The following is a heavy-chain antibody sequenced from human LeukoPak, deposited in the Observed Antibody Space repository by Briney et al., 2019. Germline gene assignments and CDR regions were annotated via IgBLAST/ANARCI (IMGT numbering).Heavy chain of an antibody. Sequence: PGRSLRLSCAASGFTFSSYAMHWVRQAPGKGLEWVAVISYDGSNKYYADSVKGRFTISRDNSKNTLYLQMNSLRAEDTAVYYCARDLLLGPRTTLDYWGQGTLVTVSS. J-gene: IGHJ4*02. CDR2: ISYDGSNK. D-gene: IGHD1-7*01. CDR3: ARDLLLGPRTTLDY. CDR1: GFTFSSYA. V-gene: IGHV3-30-3*01.